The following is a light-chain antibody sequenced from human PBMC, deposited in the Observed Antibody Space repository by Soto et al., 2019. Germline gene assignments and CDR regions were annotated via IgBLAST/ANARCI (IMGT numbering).Light chain of an antibody. CDR1: SSNIGAGYD. V-gene: IGLV1-40*01. CDR2: ANN. J-gene: IGLJ2*01. Sequence: QSVLTQPPSVSGAPGQRVTISCTGSSSNIGAGYDVHWYQLLPGTAPKLLIYANNNRPSGVPDRFSGSRSGTSASLAITGLQAEDEADYYSQSYDSSLSASVVFGGGTKLTVL. CDR3: QSYDSSLSASVV.